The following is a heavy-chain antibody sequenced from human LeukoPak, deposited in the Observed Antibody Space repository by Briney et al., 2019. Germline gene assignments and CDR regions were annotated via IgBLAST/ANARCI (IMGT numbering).Heavy chain of an antibody. D-gene: IGHD6-6*01. CDR3: ARQVEYSSLSGGYYYYYYMDV. Sequence: GESLKISCKGSGYSFTSYWIGWVRQMPGKGLEWMGIIYPGDSDTRYSPSFQGQVTISADKSISTAYLQWSSLKASDTAMYYCARQVEYSSLSGGYYYYYYMDVWGKGTTFTVSS. V-gene: IGHV5-51*01. CDR1: GYSFTSYW. CDR2: IYPGDSDT. J-gene: IGHJ6*03.